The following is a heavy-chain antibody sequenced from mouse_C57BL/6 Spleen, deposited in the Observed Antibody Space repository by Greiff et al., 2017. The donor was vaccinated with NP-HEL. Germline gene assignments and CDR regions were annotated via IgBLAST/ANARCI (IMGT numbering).Heavy chain of an antibody. V-gene: IGHV5-17*01. CDR2: ISSSSSTI. CDR1: GFTFSDYG. D-gene: IGHD2-5*01. CDR3: ARPGYSKDFDY. Sequence: EVKLVESGGGLVKPGGSLKLSCAASGFTFSDYGMHWVRQAPEKGLEWVAYISSSSSTIYYADTVKGRFTISRDNAKNTLCLQMTSLRSEDTAMYYCARPGYSKDFDYWGQGTTLTVSS. J-gene: IGHJ2*01.